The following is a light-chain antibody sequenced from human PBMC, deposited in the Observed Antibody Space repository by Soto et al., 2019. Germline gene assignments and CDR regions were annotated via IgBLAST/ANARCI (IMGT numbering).Light chain of an antibody. V-gene: IGKV1-5*01. CDR2: DAS. CDR1: QSISSW. CDR3: QQYNSYS. Sequence: DIQMTQSPSSLSASVGDRVTITCRASQSISSWLAWYQQKPGKAPKLLIYDASSLEIGVPSRFSGSGSRTEFTLTISSLQPDDFATYYCQQYNSYSFGQGTKV. J-gene: IGKJ1*01.